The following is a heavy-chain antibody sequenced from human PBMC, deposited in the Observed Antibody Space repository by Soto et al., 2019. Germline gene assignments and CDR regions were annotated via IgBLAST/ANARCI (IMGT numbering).Heavy chain of an antibody. Sequence: PSETLSLTCTVSGGSISSYYWSWIRQPPGKGLEWIGYIYYSGSTNYNPSLKGRVTISVDTSKNQFSLKLSSVTAADTAVYYCAAYVVGATGEDYFDYWGQGTLVTVSS. CDR3: AAYVVGATGEDYFDY. CDR1: GGSISSYY. D-gene: IGHD1-26*01. V-gene: IGHV4-59*01. J-gene: IGHJ4*02. CDR2: IYYSGST.